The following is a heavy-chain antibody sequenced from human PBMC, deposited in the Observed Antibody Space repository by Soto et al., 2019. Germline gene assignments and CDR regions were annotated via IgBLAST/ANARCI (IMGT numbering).Heavy chain of an antibody. CDR2: TYYRSKWYN. CDR3: ARDPGATPFDP. V-gene: IGHV6-1*01. J-gene: IGHJ5*02. D-gene: IGHD1-26*01. Sequence: PSQTLSLTCAISGDSVSSNSASWNLIRQSPSRGLEWLGRTYYRSKWYNDYAVSVKSRITIKPDTSKNQFSLQLNSVTPEDTAVYYCARDPGATPFDPWGQGTLVTVSS. CDR1: GDSVSSNSAS.